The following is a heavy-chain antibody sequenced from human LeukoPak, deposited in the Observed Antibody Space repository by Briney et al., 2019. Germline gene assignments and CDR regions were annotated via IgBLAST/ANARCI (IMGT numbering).Heavy chain of an antibody. Sequence: PSETLSLTCTVSGGSISSYYWSWIRQPPGKGLEWIGYIYYSGSTNYNPSLKSRVTISVDTSKNQFSLKLSSVTAADTAVYYCATLTGYSSESWFDPWGQGILVTVSS. V-gene: IGHV4-59*01. CDR1: GGSISSYY. CDR2: IYYSGST. CDR3: ATLTGYSSESWFDP. D-gene: IGHD3-9*01. J-gene: IGHJ5*02.